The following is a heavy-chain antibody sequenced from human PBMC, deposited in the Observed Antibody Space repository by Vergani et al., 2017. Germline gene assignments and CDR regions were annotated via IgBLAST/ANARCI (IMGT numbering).Heavy chain of an antibody. V-gene: IGHV3-30*03. Sequence: VQLVESGGGLVQPGGSLRLSCAASGFTVSSNYMSWVRQAPGKGLEWVAVISYDGSNKYYADSVKGRFTISRDNSKNTLYLQMNSLRAEDTAVYYCSSGHSSFVFDYWGQGTLVTVSS. CDR1: GFTVSSNY. CDR3: SSGHSSFVFDY. J-gene: IGHJ4*02. D-gene: IGHD6-13*01. CDR2: ISYDGSNK.